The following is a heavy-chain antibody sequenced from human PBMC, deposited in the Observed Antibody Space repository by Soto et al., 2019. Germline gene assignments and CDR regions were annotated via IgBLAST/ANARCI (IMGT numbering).Heavy chain of an antibody. CDR1: GFTFSSHN. J-gene: IGHJ4*02. CDR2: ISSSSSTI. V-gene: IGHV3-48*02. Sequence: EVQLVESGGGLVQPGGSLRLSCAASGFTFSSHNMNWVRQAPGKGLEWLSFISSSSSTIYYADAVKGRFTISRDNAKNSLCLQMNSLRDEDTAVYYCARGDYGDYVVDFWGQGSLVTVSS. CDR3: ARGDYGDYVVDF. D-gene: IGHD4-17*01.